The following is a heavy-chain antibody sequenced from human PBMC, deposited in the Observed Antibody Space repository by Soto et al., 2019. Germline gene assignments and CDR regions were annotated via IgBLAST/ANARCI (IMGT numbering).Heavy chain of an antibody. V-gene: IGHV1-3*01. D-gene: IGHD5-12*01. Sequence: QVQLVQSGAQVKKPGASVKVSCKASGYTFDNYALHWVRQAPGRRLEWMGWIHPGNGYTKYSQSFQGRVTITRDTSASTVHMALSSLRSEDTAVYYCARVQYSGYDFKLAFDIWGQGTMVTVSS. CDR2: IHPGNGYT. CDR1: GYTFDNYA. J-gene: IGHJ3*02. CDR3: ARVQYSGYDFKLAFDI.